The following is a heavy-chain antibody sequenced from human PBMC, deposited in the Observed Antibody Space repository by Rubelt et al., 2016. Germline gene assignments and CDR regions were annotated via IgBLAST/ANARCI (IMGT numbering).Heavy chain of an antibody. J-gene: IGHJ4*02. CDR3: AKEVGADCDY. D-gene: IGHD3-16*01. V-gene: IGHV3-30*18. Sequence: QVQLVESGGGVVQPGRSLRLSCAASGFTFSSYGMHWVRQAPGKGLEWVAVISYDGSNKYYADSVKGRFTIARDNSKNTLYREMNSLRAEDTAVYYCAKEVGADCDYWGQGTLVTVSS. CDR1: GFTFSSYG. CDR2: ISYDGSNK.